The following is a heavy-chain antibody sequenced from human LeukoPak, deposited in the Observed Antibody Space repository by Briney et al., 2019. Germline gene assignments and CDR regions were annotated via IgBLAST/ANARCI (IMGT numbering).Heavy chain of an antibody. D-gene: IGHD6-6*01. CDR1: GFTFSSYG. CDR2: IPYDGSNK. Sequence: GRSLRLSCAASGFTFSSYGMHWVRQAPGKGLEWVAVIPYDGSNKYYADSVKGRFTISRDNSKNTLYLQMNSLRAEDTAVYYCAKVPGGSSSDDYWGQGTLVTVSS. V-gene: IGHV3-30*18. CDR3: AKVPGGSSSDDY. J-gene: IGHJ4*02.